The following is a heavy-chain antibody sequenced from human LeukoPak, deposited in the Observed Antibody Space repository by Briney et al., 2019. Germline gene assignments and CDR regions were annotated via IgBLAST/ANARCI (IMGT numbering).Heavy chain of an antibody. J-gene: IGHJ4*02. D-gene: IGHD6-19*01. V-gene: IGHV3-23*01. CDR1: VLTFSRYV. CDR2: ISGSGGSP. Sequence: QPGGSLRFSCAVSVLTFSRYVMTWVRQAPGKGLEWVSGISGSGGSPYYADSVKGRFTISRDNSKNTLYLQMNSLRADDTAVYYCASAIAVAGPFDYWGQGTLVTVSS. CDR3: ASAIAVAGPFDY.